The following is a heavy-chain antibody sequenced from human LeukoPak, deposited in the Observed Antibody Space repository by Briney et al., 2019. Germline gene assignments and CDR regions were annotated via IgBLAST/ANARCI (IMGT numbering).Heavy chain of an antibody. CDR3: AKDFDVDTAMVTH. V-gene: IGHV3-11*05. D-gene: IGHD5-18*01. Sequence: SMKGRFTISRDNAKNPLYLQMNSLRAEDTAVYYCAKDFDVDTAMVTHWGQGTLVTVSS. J-gene: IGHJ4*02.